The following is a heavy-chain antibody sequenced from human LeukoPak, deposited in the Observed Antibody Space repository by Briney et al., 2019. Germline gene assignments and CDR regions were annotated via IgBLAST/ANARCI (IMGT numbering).Heavy chain of an antibody. Sequence: GGSLRLSCAASGFTFDDYAMHWVRQAPGKGLEWVSGISWNSGSIGYADSVKGRFTISRDNAKNSLYLQMNSLRAEDTALYYCAKGSITMVRGKGSYFDYWGQGTLVTVS. CDR1: GFTFDDYA. V-gene: IGHV3-9*01. J-gene: IGHJ4*02. CDR3: AKGSITMVRGKGSYFDY. D-gene: IGHD3-10*01. CDR2: ISWNSGSI.